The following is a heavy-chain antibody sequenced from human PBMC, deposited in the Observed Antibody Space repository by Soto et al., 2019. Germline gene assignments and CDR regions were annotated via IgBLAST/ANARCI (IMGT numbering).Heavy chain of an antibody. CDR3: ASGIVGATTYGMDA. CDR1: GFTFDDYG. V-gene: IGHV3-20*04. J-gene: IGHJ6*02. CDR2: INWNGGST. Sequence: PGGSLRLSCAASGFTFDDYGMSWVRQAPGKGLEWVSGINWNGGSTGYADSVKGRFTISRDNAKNSLYLQMNSLRAEDTALYYCASGIVGATTYGMDAWGQGTTVTVS. D-gene: IGHD1-26*01.